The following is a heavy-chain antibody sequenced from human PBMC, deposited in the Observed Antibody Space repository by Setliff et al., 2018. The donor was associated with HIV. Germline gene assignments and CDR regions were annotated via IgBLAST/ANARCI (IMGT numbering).Heavy chain of an antibody. CDR2: IGHDGNKK. D-gene: IGHD3-10*01. CDR1: GFIFRQYG. CDR3: ALLWPFDY. V-gene: IGHV3-30*02. Sequence: GGSLRLSCTVSGFIFRQYGMHWVRQVPGKGLDWVAFIGHDGNKKYYADFVKGRFTISRDNSKNTLYLQMNSLRGEDTAVYYCALLWPFDYWGQGALVTVSS. J-gene: IGHJ4*02.